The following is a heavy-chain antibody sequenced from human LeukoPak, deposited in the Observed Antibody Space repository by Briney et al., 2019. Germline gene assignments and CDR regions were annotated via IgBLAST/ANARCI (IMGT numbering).Heavy chain of an antibody. Sequence: GGSLRLSCAASGFTVSSNYLSWVRQAPGKGLEWVSVIYSGGNTFYADPVKGRFTISRDNAKNMLYVQMNSLRAEDTAVYYCVRDKDGYNFWGQGTLVSVSS. CDR3: VRDKDGYNF. CDR2: IYSGGNT. V-gene: IGHV3-53*01. J-gene: IGHJ4*02. D-gene: IGHD5-24*01. CDR1: GFTVSSNY.